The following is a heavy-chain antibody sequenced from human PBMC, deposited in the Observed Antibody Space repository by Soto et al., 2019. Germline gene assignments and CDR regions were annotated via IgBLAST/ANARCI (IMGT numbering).Heavy chain of an antibody. CDR1: GFTFSTYW. Sequence: PGGSLRLSCAASGFTFSTYWMSWVRQAPGKGLEWVANIQQDGSEKHYVDSVKGRFSISRDNAKNSLYLQMNSLRAEDTAVYYCARDGYWTNGFCYSRFDYWSQGTLVTVSS. V-gene: IGHV3-7*01. D-gene: IGHD2-8*01. CDR2: IQQDGSEK. CDR3: ARDGYWTNGFCYSRFDY. J-gene: IGHJ4*02.